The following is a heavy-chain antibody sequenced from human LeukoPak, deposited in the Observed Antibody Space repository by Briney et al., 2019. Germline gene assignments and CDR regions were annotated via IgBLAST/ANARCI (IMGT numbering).Heavy chain of an antibody. CDR1: GGTFSSYA. CDR3: ARGGLRWFNYYMDV. D-gene: IGHD4-23*01. J-gene: IGHJ6*03. Sequence: GASVKVSCKASGGTFSSYAISWVRQAPGQGLEWMGGIIPIFGTANYAQKFQGRVTITADESTSTAYMELSSLRSEDTAVYYCARGGLRWFNYYMDVWGKGTTVTISS. V-gene: IGHV1-69*13. CDR2: IIPIFGTA.